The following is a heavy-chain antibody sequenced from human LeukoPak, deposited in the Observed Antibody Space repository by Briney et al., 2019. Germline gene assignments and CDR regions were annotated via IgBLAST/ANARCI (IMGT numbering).Heavy chain of an antibody. CDR1: GGSFRGYY. CDR3: ARGSSSGYTY. J-gene: IGHJ4*02. CDR2: INHSGST. Sequence: SETLSLTCAVYGGSFRGYYWSWIRQPPEKGLEWIGEINHSGSTNYNPSLKSRVAISVDTSKNQFSLKVTSVTAADTAVYYCARGSSSGYTYWGQGTLVTVSS. D-gene: IGHD3-22*01. V-gene: IGHV4-34*01.